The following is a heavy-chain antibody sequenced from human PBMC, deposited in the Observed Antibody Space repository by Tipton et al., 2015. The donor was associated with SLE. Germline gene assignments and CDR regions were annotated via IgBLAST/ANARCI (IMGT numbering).Heavy chain of an antibody. CDR3: AREEMITVIRGTTGAY. Sequence: TLSLTCTVSGDSISSSSYYWGWIRQPPGKGLEWIGSVYYSGSTTYNPSLKSRVTISVDTSKNEFSLKLNSVTAADTAVYYCAREEMITVIRGTTGAYWGQGTLVTVSS. D-gene: IGHD3-10*01. V-gene: IGHV4-39*02. CDR2: VYYSGST. CDR1: GDSISSSSYY. J-gene: IGHJ4*02.